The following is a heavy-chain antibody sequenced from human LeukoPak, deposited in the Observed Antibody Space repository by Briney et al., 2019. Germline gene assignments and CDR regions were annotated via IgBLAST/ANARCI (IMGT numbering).Heavy chain of an antibody. Sequence: SPTLSLTYAAAGGPISSCGYSWSWIRRPPGKGLEWIGYIYHSGSTYYNPSLKSRVTISVDRSKNQFSLKLSSVTAADTAVYYCARETLVFRYFDDWGQGTLVTVSS. J-gene: IGHJ4*02. CDR1: GGPISSCGYS. CDR3: ARETLVFRYFDD. CDR2: IYHSGST. V-gene: IGHV4-30-2*01. D-gene: IGHD3-9*01.